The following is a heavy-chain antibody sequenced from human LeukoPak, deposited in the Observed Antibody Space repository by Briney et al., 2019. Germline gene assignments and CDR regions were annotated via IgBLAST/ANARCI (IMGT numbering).Heavy chain of an antibody. Sequence: GASVKVSCKASGYIFSSYGVSWVRQAPGQGPEWMGWISTYNGKTNYAQKLQGRVTMTTDTSTSTAYMELRSLGSDDSAVYYCARGPEWEPPDYWGQGTLVTVSS. D-gene: IGHD1-26*01. CDR1: GYIFSSYG. CDR2: ISTYNGKT. CDR3: ARGPEWEPPDY. V-gene: IGHV1-18*01. J-gene: IGHJ4*02.